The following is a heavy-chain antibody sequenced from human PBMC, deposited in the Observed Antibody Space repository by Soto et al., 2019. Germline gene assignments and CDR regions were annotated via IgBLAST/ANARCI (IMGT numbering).Heavy chain of an antibody. Sequence: LRLSCAASGFTVSSNYMSWVRQAPGKGLEWVSVIYGGGSTYYADSVKGRFTISRDNSKNTVYLQMNSLRAEDTAVYYCARADYYDSSGYYCAHWGQGTLVTVSS. CDR2: IYGGGST. CDR1: GFTVSSNY. CDR3: ARADYYDSSGYYCAH. V-gene: IGHV3-53*01. J-gene: IGHJ4*02. D-gene: IGHD3-22*01.